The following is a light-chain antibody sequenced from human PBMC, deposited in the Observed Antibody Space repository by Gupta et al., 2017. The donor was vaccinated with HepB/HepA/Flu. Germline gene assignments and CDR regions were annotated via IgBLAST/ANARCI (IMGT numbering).Light chain of an antibody. CDR1: QSVDSK. Sequence: EIVMTQSPATLSVSPGERAILSCWASQSVDSKLAWYQQKPGQAPRLLINGASTRATGVPDRFSGSGCGTEFTLTISSLQSEDLAVYYCQQYNYWPIAFGGGPKVEVK. V-gene: IGKV3-15*01. CDR2: GAS. CDR3: QQYNYWPIA. J-gene: IGKJ4*01.